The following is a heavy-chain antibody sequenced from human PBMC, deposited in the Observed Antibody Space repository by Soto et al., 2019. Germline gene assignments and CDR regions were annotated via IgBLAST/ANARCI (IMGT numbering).Heavy chain of an antibody. J-gene: IGHJ4*02. CDR2: IYYSGST. Sequence: QLQLQESGPGLVKPSETLSLTCTVSGGSISSSSYYWGWIRQPPGKGLEWIGSIYYSGSTYYNPSLKRRVTISVDTSKNQFSLKLSSVTAADTAVYYCAKGYSGYDFTPRSSDFDYWGQGTLVTVSS. CDR3: AKGYSGYDFTPRSSDFDY. D-gene: IGHD5-12*01. V-gene: IGHV4-39*01. CDR1: GGSISSSSYY.